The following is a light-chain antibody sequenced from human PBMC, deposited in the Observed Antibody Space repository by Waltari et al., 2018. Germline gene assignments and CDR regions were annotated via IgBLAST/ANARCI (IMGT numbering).Light chain of an antibody. Sequence: DIQLTQSPSFLSASVGDRVIITCLARQCISSYSALYQQKPGKAPKLLIYAASTLQSGVPSRFSGSGSGTEFTLTISSLQPEDFATYYCQQLNSYPYTFGQGTKLEIK. CDR1: QCISSY. V-gene: IGKV1-9*01. CDR2: AAS. CDR3: QQLNSYPYT. J-gene: IGKJ2*01.